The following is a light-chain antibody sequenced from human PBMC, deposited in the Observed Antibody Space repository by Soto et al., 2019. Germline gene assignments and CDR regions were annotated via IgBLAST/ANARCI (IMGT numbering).Light chain of an antibody. CDR3: SSYTSSSTDV. CDR1: SSDVGGYNY. J-gene: IGLJ1*01. V-gene: IGLV2-14*01. CDR2: EVT. Sequence: QSALTQPASVSGSPGQSITISCTGTSSDVGGYNYISWYQQHPGKAPKLMIYEVTNRPSGVSNRCSGSKSGNTASLNISGLQAEDEADYYCSSYTSSSTDVFGTGTKVTVL.